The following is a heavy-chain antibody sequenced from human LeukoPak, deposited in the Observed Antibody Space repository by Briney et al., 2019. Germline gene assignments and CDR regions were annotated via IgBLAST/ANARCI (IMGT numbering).Heavy chain of an antibody. J-gene: IGHJ4*02. CDR1: GFTFSDYY. Sequence: GGSLRLSCAASGFTFSDYYMSCIRQAPGKGLEWVSYISSRGSTIYYADSVKGRFTISRDNAKNSMYLQMTSLRAEDTAVYYCARDYGVTGYFDYWGQGTLVTVSS. CDR2: ISSRGSTI. V-gene: IGHV3-11*04. D-gene: IGHD4-17*01. CDR3: ARDYGVTGYFDY.